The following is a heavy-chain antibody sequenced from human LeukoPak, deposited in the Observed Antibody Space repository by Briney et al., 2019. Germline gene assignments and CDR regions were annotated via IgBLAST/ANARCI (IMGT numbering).Heavy chain of an antibody. D-gene: IGHD2-15*01. Sequence: ASVKVSCKASGYTFTDYPMNWVRQAPGQGLEWMGWISAYNGNTNYAQKLQGRVTMTTDTSTSTAYMELSSLRSEDTAVYYCAVGYCSGGSCYSAHWGQGTLVTVSS. CDR3: AVGYCSGGSCYSAH. CDR2: ISAYNGNT. V-gene: IGHV1-18*01. J-gene: IGHJ4*02. CDR1: GYTFTDYP.